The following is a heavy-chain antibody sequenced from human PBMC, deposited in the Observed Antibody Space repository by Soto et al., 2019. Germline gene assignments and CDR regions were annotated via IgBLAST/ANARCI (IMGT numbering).Heavy chain of an antibody. Sequence: LSRTCAVSGGSISSGGYSWSWIRQPPGKGLEWIGYIYHSGSTYYNPSLKSRVTISVDRSKNQFSLKLSSVTAADTAVYYCARGNYYASNFDYWGQGTLVTVSS. D-gene: IGHD1-26*01. CDR3: ARGNYYASNFDY. J-gene: IGHJ4*02. V-gene: IGHV4-30-2*01. CDR1: GGSISSGGYS. CDR2: IYHSGST.